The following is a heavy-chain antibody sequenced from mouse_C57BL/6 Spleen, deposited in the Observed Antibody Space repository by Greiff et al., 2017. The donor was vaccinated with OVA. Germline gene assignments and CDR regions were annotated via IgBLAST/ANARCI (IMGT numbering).Heavy chain of an antibody. Sequence: QVQLKQPGAELVRPGSSVKLSCKASGYTFTSYWMHWVKQRPIQGLEWIGNIDPSDSETHYNQKFKDKATLTVDKSSSTAYMQLSRLTSEDSAVYYCARGWAGTRGFDYWGQGTTLTVSS. J-gene: IGHJ2*01. CDR1: GYTFTSYW. V-gene: IGHV1-52*01. CDR2: IDPSDSET. CDR3: ARGWAGTRGFDY. D-gene: IGHD4-1*01.